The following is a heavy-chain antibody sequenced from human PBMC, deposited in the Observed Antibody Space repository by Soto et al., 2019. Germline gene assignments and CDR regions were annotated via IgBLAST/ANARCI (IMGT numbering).Heavy chain of an antibody. Sequence: KPSETLSLTCTVSGGSITTGGYYWSWIRQLPGKGLEWIGHRYYSESTYYNPSLKSRVSISLDTSKNQFSLKLSFVTAADTAMYHCARTKGSGGSCYTWSRNYWDQGTPATVAS. CDR3: ARTKGSGGSCYTWSRNY. J-gene: IGHJ4*02. CDR1: GGSITTGGYY. D-gene: IGHD2-15*01. V-gene: IGHV4-31*03. CDR2: RYYSEST.